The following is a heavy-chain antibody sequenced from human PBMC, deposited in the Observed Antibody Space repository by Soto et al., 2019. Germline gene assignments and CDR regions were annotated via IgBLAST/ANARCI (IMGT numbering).Heavy chain of an antibody. D-gene: IGHD3-3*01. J-gene: IGHJ5*02. CDR2: IYYSGST. CDR3: ARGGSLEWLLYRHSNWFDP. Sequence: SETLSLTCTVSGGSISSSSYYWGWIRQPPGKGLEWIGSIYYSGSTYYNPSLKSRVTISVDTSKNQFSLKLSSVTAADTAVYYCARGGSLEWLLYRHSNWFDPWGQGTLVTVSS. V-gene: IGHV4-39*01. CDR1: GGSISSSSYY.